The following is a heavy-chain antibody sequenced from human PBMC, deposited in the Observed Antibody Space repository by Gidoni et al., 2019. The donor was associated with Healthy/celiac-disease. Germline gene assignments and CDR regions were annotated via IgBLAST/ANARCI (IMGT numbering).Heavy chain of an antibody. CDR3: AKDKYSSSWYYFDY. V-gene: IGHV3-9*01. D-gene: IGHD6-13*01. CDR1: GFTFDDYA. Sequence: EVQLVESGGGLVQPGRSLRLSCAASGFTFDDYAMHWVRQAPGKGLEWGSGIGWNSGSIGYADSVKGRFTISRDNAKNSLYLQMNSLRAEDTALYYCAKDKYSSSWYYFDYWGQGTLVTVSS. CDR2: IGWNSGSI. J-gene: IGHJ4*02.